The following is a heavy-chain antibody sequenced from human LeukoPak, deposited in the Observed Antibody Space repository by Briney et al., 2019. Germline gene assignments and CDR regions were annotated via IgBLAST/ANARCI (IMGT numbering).Heavy chain of an antibody. CDR1: GGSISSYY. Sequence: PSETLSLTCTVSGGSISSYYWSWIRQPPGKGLEWIGYIYYSGSTNYNPSLKSRVTISVDTSKNQFSLKLSSVTAADTAVYYCARSPEPITMVRGDAFDIWGQGTMVTVSS. D-gene: IGHD3-10*01. CDR2: IYYSGST. CDR3: ARSPEPITMVRGDAFDI. V-gene: IGHV4-59*12. J-gene: IGHJ3*02.